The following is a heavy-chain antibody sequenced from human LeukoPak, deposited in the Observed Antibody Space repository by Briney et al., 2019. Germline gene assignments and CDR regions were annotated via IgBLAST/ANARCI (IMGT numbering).Heavy chain of an antibody. J-gene: IGHJ3*01. V-gene: IGHV3-23*01. CDR2: ISGSGGST. CDR3: ARPLFRGSSRREAFDV. Sequence: GGSLRLSCAASGFTFSSYAMSWVRQAPGKGLEWVSAISGSGGSTYYADSVKGRFTISRGNSMNTVYLQMNNLRVEDTAVYYCARPLFRGSSRREAFDVWGQGTMVIVSS. CDR1: GFTFSSYA. D-gene: IGHD1-26*01.